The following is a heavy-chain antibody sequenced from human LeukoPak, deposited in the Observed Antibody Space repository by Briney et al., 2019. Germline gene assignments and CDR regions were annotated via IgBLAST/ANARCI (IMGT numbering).Heavy chain of an antibody. CDR2: IYYSGST. D-gene: IGHD2-2*01. CDR1: GGSISSYY. V-gene: IGHV4-59*12. Sequence: SETLSLTCTVSGGSISSYYWSWIRQPPGKGLEWIGYIYYSGSTNYNPSLKSRVTMSVDTSKNQFSLKLSSVTAADTAVYYCARAEGYCSSTSCEYYFDYWGQGTLVTVSS. J-gene: IGHJ4*02. CDR3: ARAEGYCSSTSCEYYFDY.